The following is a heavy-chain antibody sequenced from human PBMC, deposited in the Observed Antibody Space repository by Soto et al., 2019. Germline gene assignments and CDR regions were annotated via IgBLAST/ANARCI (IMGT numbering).Heavy chain of an antibody. D-gene: IGHD6-13*01. CDR1: GGTFSSYA. CDR2: IIPIFGTA. CDR3: AGAEYHSSSWWGDGGITQSNWFDP. Sequence: QVQLVQSGAEVKKPGSSVKVSCKASGGTFSSYAISWVRQAPGQGLEWMGGIIPIFGTANYAQKFQGRVTITSDKSMSTAYMELSSLGSEDTAVYYCAGAEYHSSSWWGDGGITQSNWFDPWGQGALVTVSS. V-gene: IGHV1-69*06. J-gene: IGHJ5*02.